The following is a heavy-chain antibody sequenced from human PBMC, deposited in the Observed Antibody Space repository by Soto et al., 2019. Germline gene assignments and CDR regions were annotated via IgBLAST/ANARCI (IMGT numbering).Heavy chain of an antibody. Sequence: QVQLVESGGGVVQPGRSLRLSCAASGFTFSSYSMHWVRQAPGKGLEWVAVISYDGSNKYYADSVKGRFTISRANSKNKLDLQMNSLRAEGTAVYYCARDREVYCSGGNCYSFDYWGQGTLVTVSS. CDR2: ISYDGSNK. D-gene: IGHD2-15*01. CDR1: GFTFSSYS. V-gene: IGHV3-30-3*01. J-gene: IGHJ4*02. CDR3: ARDREVYCSGGNCYSFDY.